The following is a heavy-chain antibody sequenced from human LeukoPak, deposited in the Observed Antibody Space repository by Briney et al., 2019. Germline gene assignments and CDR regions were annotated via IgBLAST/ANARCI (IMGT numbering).Heavy chain of an antibody. D-gene: IGHD6-19*01. Sequence: PSETLSLTCTVSGGSITSYYWSWIRQPAGKGLEWIGRNYTSGSTNYNPSLKSRVTMSVDTSKNQFSLKLSSVTAADTAVYYCARDPSSGWYNWFDPWGQGTLVTVSS. V-gene: IGHV4-4*07. CDR2: NYTSGST. J-gene: IGHJ5*02. CDR1: GGSITSYY. CDR3: ARDPSSGWYNWFDP.